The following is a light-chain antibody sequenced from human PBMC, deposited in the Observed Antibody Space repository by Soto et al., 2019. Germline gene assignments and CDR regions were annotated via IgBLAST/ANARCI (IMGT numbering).Light chain of an antibody. CDR2: DAS. V-gene: IGKV3-11*01. CDR3: QQRSNWPPAIT. CDR1: QSVSSS. J-gene: IGKJ5*01. Sequence: EIVLTQSPATLSLSPGERATLSCRASQSVSSSLAWYQQKPGQAPRLLIYDASNRATGIPARFSDSGSGTDFTLTISSLAPEDFAVYYCQQRSNWPPAITFGQGTRLEIK.